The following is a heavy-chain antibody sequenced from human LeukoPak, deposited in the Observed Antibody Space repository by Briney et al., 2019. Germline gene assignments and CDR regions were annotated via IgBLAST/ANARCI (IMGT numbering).Heavy chain of an antibody. CDR2: ISAYNGNT. V-gene: IGHV1-18*01. CDR1: GDTFTSYG. CDR3: ARDLRYCSSTSCSDWYFDL. J-gene: IGHJ2*01. Sequence: ASVKVSCKASGDTFTSYGISWVRQAPGQGLEWMGWISAYNGNTNYAQKLQGRVTMTTDTSTSTAYMELRSLRSDDTAVYYCARDLRYCSSTSCSDWYFDLWGRGTLVTVSS. D-gene: IGHD2-2*01.